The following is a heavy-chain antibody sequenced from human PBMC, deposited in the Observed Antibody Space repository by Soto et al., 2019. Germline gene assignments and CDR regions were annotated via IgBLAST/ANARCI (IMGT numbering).Heavy chain of an antibody. CDR2: ISAYNGNT. CDR3: AADRTYCAGYCYVD. CDR1: GYTFTSYG. V-gene: IGHV1-18*01. Sequence: GASVKVSCKASGYTFTSYGISWVRQAPGQGLEWMGWISAYNGNTNYAQKLQGRVTMTTDTSTSTAYMELRSLRSDDTAVYYCAADRTYCAGYCYVDWGQGTLVTVSS. D-gene: IGHD2-21*02. J-gene: IGHJ4*02.